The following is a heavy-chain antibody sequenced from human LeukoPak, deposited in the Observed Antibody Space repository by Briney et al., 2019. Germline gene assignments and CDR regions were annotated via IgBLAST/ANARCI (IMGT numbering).Heavy chain of an antibody. CDR1: GFTFSSYG. CDR3: ANGNRCTSPNCLGYYYFYMDV. CDR2: IRHDGNDK. D-gene: IGHD2-8*01. V-gene: IGHV3-30*02. J-gene: IGHJ6*03. Sequence: GGSLRLSCAASGFTFSSYGMHWVRQAPGKGLEWVAFIRHDGNDKYYADSVKGRFTMSRDNSKNTLYLQMNSLRAEDTAVYYCANGNRCTSPNCLGYYYFYMDVWGKGTTVTVSS.